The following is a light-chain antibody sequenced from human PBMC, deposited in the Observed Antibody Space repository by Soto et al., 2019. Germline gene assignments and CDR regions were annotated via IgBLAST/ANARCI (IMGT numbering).Light chain of an antibody. J-gene: IGKJ3*01. CDR3: QQYGNAPFT. Sequence: EIVLTQSPVTLSLSPGERATLSCRASQSVSSSYLAWYQQKPGQAPRLLIYGASSRATGIPDRFSGSGSGADFTLTISRLEPEDFAVYYCQQYGNAPFTFGPGTKVDI. V-gene: IGKV3-20*01. CDR2: GAS. CDR1: QSVSSSY.